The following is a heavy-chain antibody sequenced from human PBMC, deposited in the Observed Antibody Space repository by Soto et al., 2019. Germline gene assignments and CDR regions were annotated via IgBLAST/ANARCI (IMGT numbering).Heavy chain of an antibody. CDR1: GFTFSNYI. CDR2: ISGGDGST. V-gene: IGHV3-23*01. CDR3: ARKSGQWLPYFDY. J-gene: IGHJ4*02. Sequence: GGSLRLSCAVSGFTFSNYIVSWVRQSPEKGLEWVSSISGGDGSTWYADSVKGRFTISGGSSQNTLFLQLDSLRAEDTAIYYCARKSGQWLPYFDYWGTGTVVTFSS. D-gene: IGHD6-19*01.